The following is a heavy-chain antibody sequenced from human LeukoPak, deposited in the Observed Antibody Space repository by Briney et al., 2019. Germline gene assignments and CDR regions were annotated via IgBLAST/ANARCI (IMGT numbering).Heavy chain of an antibody. CDR2: TRNKANSYTT. V-gene: IGHV3-72*01. J-gene: IGHJ3*02. Sequence: GGSLRLSCAASGFTFSDHYMDWVRQAPGKGLEWVGRTRNKANSYTTEYAASVKGRFTISRDDSKNSLYLQMNSLKTEDTAVYYCARDMSPWETRNPDAFDIWGQGTMVTVSS. D-gene: IGHD1-14*01. CDR1: GFTFSDHY. CDR3: ARDMSPWETRNPDAFDI.